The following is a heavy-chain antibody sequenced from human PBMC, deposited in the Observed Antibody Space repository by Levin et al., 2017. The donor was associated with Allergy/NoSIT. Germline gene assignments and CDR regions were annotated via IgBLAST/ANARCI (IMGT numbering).Heavy chain of an antibody. CDR1: GGSISSYY. J-gene: IGHJ5*02. CDR3: ARSIVVVPAASSSSWFDP. V-gene: IGHV4-59*01. D-gene: IGHD2-2*01. CDR2: IYYSGST. Sequence: SETLSLTCTVSGGSISSYYWSWIRQPPGKGLEWIGYIYYSGSTNYNPSLKSRVTISVDTSKNQFSLKLSSVTAADTAVYYCARSIVVVPAASSSSWFDPWGQGTLVTVSS.